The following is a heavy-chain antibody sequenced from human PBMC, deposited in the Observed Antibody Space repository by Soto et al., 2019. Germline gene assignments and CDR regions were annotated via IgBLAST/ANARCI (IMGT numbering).Heavy chain of an antibody. V-gene: IGHV3-23*01. CDR1: EFILSTYD. CDR3: ASAPSGGSTLRDY. Sequence: GSLRLSCAASEFILSTYDISWVRQVPGKGMEWVSTRTRTGVSTYYADSVKGRFTFSRDDSQNTLYLQMNSLRVEDTAVYYCASAPSGGSTLRDYWGQGTLVTVSS. J-gene: IGHJ4*02. D-gene: IGHD2-15*01. CDR2: RTRTGVST.